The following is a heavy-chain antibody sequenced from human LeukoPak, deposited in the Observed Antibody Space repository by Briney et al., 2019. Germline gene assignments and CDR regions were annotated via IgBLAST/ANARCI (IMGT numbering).Heavy chain of an antibody. CDR2: IYHSGST. J-gene: IGHJ1*01. Sequence: PSETLSLTCTVSGGSISSYYWSWIRQPPGKGLEWVGYIYHSGSTNYNPSLQSRVTISVDTSKNQFSLNLNSVTAADTAVYYCARGGAARLHFQNWGQGTLVTVSS. D-gene: IGHD6-6*01. V-gene: IGHV4-59*01. CDR3: ARGGAARLHFQN. CDR1: GGSISSYY.